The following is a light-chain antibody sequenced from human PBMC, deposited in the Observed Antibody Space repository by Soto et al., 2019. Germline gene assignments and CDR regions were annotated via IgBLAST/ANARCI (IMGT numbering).Light chain of an antibody. CDR2: ENN. CDR1: SGSVASNH. J-gene: IGLJ3*02. Sequence: NFMLTQPHSVSESPGKTVTISCTRSSGSVASNHVQWYQQRPGSAPTTLIYENNQRPSGVPDRFSGSVDSSSNSASLTISGLKTEDEADYYCQSNDSANVVFGGGTKLTVL. V-gene: IGLV6-57*04. CDR3: QSNDSANVV.